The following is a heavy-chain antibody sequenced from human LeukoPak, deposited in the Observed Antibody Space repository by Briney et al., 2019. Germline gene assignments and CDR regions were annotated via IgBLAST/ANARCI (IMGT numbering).Heavy chain of an antibody. Sequence: GESLKISCKGSGYSFTSYWIGWVRQMPGKGLEGMGIIYPGDSDTRYSPSFQGQVTISADKSISTAYLQWSSLKASDTAMYYCAREVAVAAEGDWFDPWGQGTLVTVSS. CDR2: IYPGDSDT. CDR1: GYSFTSYW. CDR3: AREVAVAAEGDWFDP. V-gene: IGHV5-51*01. D-gene: IGHD6-19*01. J-gene: IGHJ5*02.